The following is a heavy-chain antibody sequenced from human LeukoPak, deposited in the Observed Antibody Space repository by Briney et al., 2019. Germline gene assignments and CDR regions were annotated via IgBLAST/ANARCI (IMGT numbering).Heavy chain of an antibody. CDR2: IYYSGST. D-gene: IGHD5-18*01. J-gene: IGHJ3*02. Sequence: PSETLSLTCTVSGGSISSSSYNWGWIRQPPGKGLEWIGSIYYSGSTYYNPSLKSRVTISVDMSKNQFSLKLSSVTAADTAVYYCARETTLWLRGAFDIWGQGTMVTVSS. CDR3: ARETTLWLRGAFDI. CDR1: GGSISSSSYN. V-gene: IGHV4-39*01.